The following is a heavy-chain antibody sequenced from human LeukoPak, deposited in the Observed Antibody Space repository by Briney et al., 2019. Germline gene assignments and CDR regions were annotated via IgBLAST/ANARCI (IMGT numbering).Heavy chain of an antibody. CDR3: ARLPIEYCSGGSCYPFDY. CDR2: INHSGST. CDR1: GGSFSGYY. V-gene: IGHV4-34*01. J-gene: IGHJ4*02. Sequence: SSETLSLTCAVYGGSFSGYYWSWIRQPPGKGLEWIGEINHSGSTNYNPSLKSRVTISVDTSKNQFSLKLSSVTAADTAVYYCARLPIEYCSGGSCYPFDYWGQGTLVTVSS. D-gene: IGHD2-15*01.